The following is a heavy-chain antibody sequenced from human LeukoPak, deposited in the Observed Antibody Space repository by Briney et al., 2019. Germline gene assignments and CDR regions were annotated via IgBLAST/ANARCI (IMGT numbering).Heavy chain of an antibody. CDR3: VFDSSY. V-gene: IGHV3-15*01. CDR2: IKSKSDGGTT. D-gene: IGHD3-22*01. CDR1: GFTFSNAW. J-gene: IGHJ4*02. Sequence: GGSLRLSCAGSGFTFSNAWMTWVRQPPGKGLEWVGRIKSKSDGGTTDYAAVVNGRFSISRDDSKRTVDLQMNSLKTEDTSVYYCVFDSSYWGQGTLVVVSS.